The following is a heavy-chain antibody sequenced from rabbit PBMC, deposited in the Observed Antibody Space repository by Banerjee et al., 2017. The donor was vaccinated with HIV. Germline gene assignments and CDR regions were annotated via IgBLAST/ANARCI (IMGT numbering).Heavy chain of an antibody. CDR1: GIDFSSYYY. CDR2: IDTGSRGYT. J-gene: IGHJ6*01. Sequence: QEQLEESGGGLVQPEGSLTLSCKASGIDFSSYYYMCWVRQAPGKGLEWIACIDTGSRGYTWYASWAKGRFTISKTSSTTVTLQMTSLTAADTATYFCARGGVGTTYPYGGMDLWGPGTLVTVS. D-gene: IGHD8-1*01. CDR3: ARGGVGTTYPYGGMDL. V-gene: IGHV1S45*01.